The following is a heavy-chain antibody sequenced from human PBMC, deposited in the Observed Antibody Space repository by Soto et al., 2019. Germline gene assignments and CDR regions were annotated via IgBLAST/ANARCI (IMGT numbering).Heavy chain of an antibody. CDR1: GGSVSSGSYY. J-gene: IGHJ5*02. V-gene: IGHV4-61*01. Sequence: QVQLQESGPGLVKPSETLSLTCTVSGGSVSSGSYYWSWIRQPPGKGLEWIGYIYYSGSTNYNPSLKSRVTISEDTSKHQFSLKLSSVTAADTAVYYCASTAVTTRGGYNNWFDPWGQGTLVTVSS. CDR2: IYYSGST. D-gene: IGHD4-17*01. CDR3: ASTAVTTRGGYNNWFDP.